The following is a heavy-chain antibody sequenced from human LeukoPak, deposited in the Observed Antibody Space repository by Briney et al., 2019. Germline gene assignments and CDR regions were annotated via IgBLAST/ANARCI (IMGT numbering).Heavy chain of an antibody. V-gene: IGHV4-34*01. CDR1: GDSFIENY. J-gene: IGHJ4*02. CDR2: ISHSGGTNYT. Sequence: PSETLSLTCAVYGDSFIENYWSWIRQDPGKGLEWIGEISHSGGTNYTNYNPSLKSRVTISIDASKSQFSLRLSAVTAADTAVYYCARGSGLPLDFWDQGSLVTVYS. CDR3: ARGSGLPLDF. D-gene: IGHD3-16*01.